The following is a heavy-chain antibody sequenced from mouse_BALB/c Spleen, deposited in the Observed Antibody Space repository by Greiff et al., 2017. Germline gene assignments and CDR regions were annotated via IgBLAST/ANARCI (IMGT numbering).Heavy chain of an antibody. CDR2: INPSNGGT. Sequence: QVQLKQSGAELVKPGASVKLSCKASGYTFTSYYMYWVKQRPGQGLEWIGEINPSNGGTNFNEKFKSKATLTVDKSSSTAYMQLSSLTSEDSAVYYCTRGIYRYGALFAYWGQGTLVTVSA. V-gene: IGHV1S81*02. D-gene: IGHD2-14*01. J-gene: IGHJ3*01. CDR3: TRGIYRYGALFAY. CDR1: GYTFTSYY.